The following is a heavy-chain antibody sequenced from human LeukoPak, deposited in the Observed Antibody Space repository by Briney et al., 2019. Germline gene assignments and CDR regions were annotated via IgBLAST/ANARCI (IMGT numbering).Heavy chain of an antibody. CDR2: ISGSGHDI. Sequence: PGGSLRLSCAASGFTFSDSYMTWVRQAPGKGVEWVAYISGSGHDINYSESAKSRFTISRDNAKNSLYLQMSGLRVEDTAVYYCARSPLWFGEFPFDYWGQGTLVTVSS. J-gene: IGHJ4*02. V-gene: IGHV3-11*01. D-gene: IGHD3-10*01. CDR3: ARSPLWFGEFPFDY. CDR1: GFTFSDSY.